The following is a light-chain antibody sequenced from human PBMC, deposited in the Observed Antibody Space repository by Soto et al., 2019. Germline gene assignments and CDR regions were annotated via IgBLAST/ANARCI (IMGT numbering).Light chain of an antibody. CDR2: EAS. CDR1: ESVSTF. V-gene: IGKV3-20*01. CDR3: QQYGSSPRT. J-gene: IGKJ1*01. Sequence: EIVLTQSPGTVSLSPGERATLSFRASESVSTFLAWYQQKPGQAPRLLIYEASSRATGIPDRFSGSGSGTDFTLTISRLEPEDFAVYYCQQYGSSPRTFGQGTKVDIK.